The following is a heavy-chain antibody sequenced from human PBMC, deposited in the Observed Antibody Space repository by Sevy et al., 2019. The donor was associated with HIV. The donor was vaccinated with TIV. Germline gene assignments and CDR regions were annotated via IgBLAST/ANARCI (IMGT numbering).Heavy chain of an antibody. CDR2: IKQDGSQK. CDR1: GFTFSDYW. D-gene: IGHD1-26*01. CDR3: ARKVGDM. J-gene: IGHJ3*01. Sequence: GGSLRLSCPASGFTFSDYWMSWVRQAPGKGLEWVANIKQDGSQKYVVDSVKGRFTISRDNDKNSLYLQMDNLRAEDTAVYYSARKVGDMWGQGTMVTVSS. V-gene: IGHV3-7*01.